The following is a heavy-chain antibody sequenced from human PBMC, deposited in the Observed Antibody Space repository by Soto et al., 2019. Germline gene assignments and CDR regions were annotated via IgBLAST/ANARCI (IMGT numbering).Heavy chain of an antibody. CDR2: ISSSSSYT. J-gene: IGHJ3*02. CDR1: GFTFSDCY. CDR3: ARVGVDIVATSKDAFDI. Sequence: QVQLVESGGGLVKPGGSLRLSCAASGFTFSDCYMSWIRQAPGKGLEWVSYISSSSSYTNYADSVKGRFTISRDNAKNSLYLQMNSLRAEDTAVYYCARVGVDIVATSKDAFDIWGQGTMVTVSS. V-gene: IGHV3-11*06. D-gene: IGHD5-12*01.